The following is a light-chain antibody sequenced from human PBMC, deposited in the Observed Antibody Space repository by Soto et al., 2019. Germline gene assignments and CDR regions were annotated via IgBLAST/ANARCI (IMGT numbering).Light chain of an antibody. CDR1: SSDIGNYDF. V-gene: IGLV2-14*01. Sequence: QSVLTQPASVSGSPGQSITISCTGTSSDIGNYDFVSWYQQVPGTAPKAMIYEVSSRPSGVSNRFSGSKSGNTASLTISGLQAEDEAYYYCCSYAASNTFVFGTGTKLTVL. CDR2: EVS. CDR3: CSYAASNTFV. J-gene: IGLJ1*01.